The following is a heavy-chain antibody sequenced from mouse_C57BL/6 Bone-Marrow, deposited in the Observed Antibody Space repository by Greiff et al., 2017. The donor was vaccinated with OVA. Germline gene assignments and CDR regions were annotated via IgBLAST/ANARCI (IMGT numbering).Heavy chain of an antibody. J-gene: IGHJ4*01. CDR2: ISSGGSYT. D-gene: IGHD1-1*01. Sequence: EVKLVESGGDLVKPGGSLKLSCAASGFTFSSYGMSWVRQTPDKRLEWVATISSGGSYTYYPDSVKGRFSISRDIAKNTLYLQMISLKSEDTALYYCARHGTTVVAPRNYYAMDYWGQGTSVTVSS. CDR1: GFTFSSYG. V-gene: IGHV5-6*01. CDR3: ARHGTTVVAPRNYYAMDY.